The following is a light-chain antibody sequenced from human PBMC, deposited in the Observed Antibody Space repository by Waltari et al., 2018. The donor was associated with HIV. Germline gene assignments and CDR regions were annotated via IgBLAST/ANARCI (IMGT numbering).Light chain of an antibody. CDR3: LQHNTYPWT. V-gene: IGKV1-17*01. CDR2: AAS. Sequence: DIQMTQSPSSLSASVGDRVTITCRASQGISTDLGWYQQSPGKAPNRLIYAASNLQSGVPSRFSGSGFGTEFTLTISSLQPEDFATYYCLQHNTYPWTFGQGTKVEIK. J-gene: IGKJ1*01. CDR1: QGISTD.